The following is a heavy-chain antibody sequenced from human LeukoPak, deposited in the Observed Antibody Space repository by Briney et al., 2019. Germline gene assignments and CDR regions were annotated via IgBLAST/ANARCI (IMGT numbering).Heavy chain of an antibody. Sequence: GESLKISCEGSGYSFTSYWIAWVRQMPGKGLEWMGIVYPGDSDTRYSPSFQGQVTISADKSITTAYLQWSSLEASDTAMYYCARLDSSGYYSCGYWGQGTLVTVSS. CDR3: ARLDSSGYYSCGY. CDR2: VYPGDSDT. CDR1: GYSFTSYW. D-gene: IGHD3-22*01. J-gene: IGHJ4*02. V-gene: IGHV5-51*01.